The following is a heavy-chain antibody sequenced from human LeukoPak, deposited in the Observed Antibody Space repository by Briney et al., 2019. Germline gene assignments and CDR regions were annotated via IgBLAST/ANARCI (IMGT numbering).Heavy chain of an antibody. CDR1: GGSFSGYY. CDR3: ARGFDGRQQLEALNYFDY. J-gene: IGHJ4*02. CDR2: INHSGST. V-gene: IGHV4-34*01. D-gene: IGHD6-13*01. Sequence: KSSETLSLTCAVYGGSFSGYYWSWIRQPPGKGLEWIGEINHSGSTNYNPSLKSRVTISVDTSKNQFSLKLSSVTAADTAVYYCARGFDGRQQLEALNYFDYWGQGTLVTVSS.